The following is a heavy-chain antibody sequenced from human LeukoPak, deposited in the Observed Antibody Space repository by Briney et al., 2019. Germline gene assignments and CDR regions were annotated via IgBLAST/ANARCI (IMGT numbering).Heavy chain of an antibody. V-gene: IGHV3-33*01. CDR3: ARWNSNWFDP. Sequence: PGGSLRLSCAASGYTFSSYGMHWVRQAPGKGLEWVAVIWYDGSNKYYADSVKGRFTTSRDNSKNTLDLQMNSLTAEDTAVYYCARWNSNWFDPWGQGTLVTVSS. CDR2: IWYDGSNK. CDR1: GYTFSSYG. D-gene: IGHD1-7*01. J-gene: IGHJ5*02.